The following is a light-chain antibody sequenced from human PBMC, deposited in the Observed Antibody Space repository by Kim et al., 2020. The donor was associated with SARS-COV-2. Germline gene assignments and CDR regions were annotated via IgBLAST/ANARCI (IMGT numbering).Light chain of an antibody. Sequence: VSPGQTASITCSGDKLGDKYAYWYQQKPGQSPVLVIYRDGKRPSGIPERFSGSNSGNTATLTISGTQTVDEADYYCQAWDSNTAVFGGGTQLTVL. CDR3: QAWDSNTAV. CDR2: RDG. CDR1: KLGDKY. V-gene: IGLV3-1*01. J-gene: IGLJ3*02.